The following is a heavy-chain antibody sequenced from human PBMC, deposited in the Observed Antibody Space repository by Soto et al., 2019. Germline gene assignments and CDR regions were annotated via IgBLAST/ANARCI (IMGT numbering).Heavy chain of an antibody. V-gene: IGHV3-33*01. J-gene: IGHJ5*02. Sequence: QVQLVESGGGVVQPGRSLRLSCAASGFTFSSYGMHWVRQAPGKGLEWVAVIWYDGSNKYYADSVKGRFTISRDNSKXXXXXXXXXXXXXXXXXXXXXXXXIAAAGILDPWGQGTLVTVSS. D-gene: IGHD6-13*01. CDR1: GFTFSSYG. CDR2: IWYDGSNK. CDR3: XXXXIAAAGILDP.